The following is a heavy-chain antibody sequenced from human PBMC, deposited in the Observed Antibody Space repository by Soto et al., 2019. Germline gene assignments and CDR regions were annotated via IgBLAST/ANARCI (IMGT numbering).Heavy chain of an antibody. J-gene: IGHJ4*02. Sequence: GESLKISCQGSGYIFTNYWIGWVRQMPGKGLEGMGIIYPGDSDTRYSPSFQGQVTISADKSISTAYLQWSSLKASDTAMYYCARGHWTRKHIVVVPAAPDYWGQGTLVTVSS. D-gene: IGHD2-2*01. CDR3: ARGHWTRKHIVVVPAAPDY. V-gene: IGHV5-51*01. CDR2: IYPGDSDT. CDR1: GYIFTNYW.